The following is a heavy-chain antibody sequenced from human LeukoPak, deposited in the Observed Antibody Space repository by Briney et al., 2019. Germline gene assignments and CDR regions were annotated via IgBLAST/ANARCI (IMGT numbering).Heavy chain of an antibody. J-gene: IGHJ4*02. Sequence: PGGSLRLSCAASGFTFSNYAMSWVRQAPGKGLEWVSAISGSGGSTYYADSVKGRFTISRDNSKNTLYLQMNSLRAEDTAIYYCAKGGYDSSGYYFDYWGQGTLVAVSS. V-gene: IGHV3-23*01. CDR2: ISGSGGST. D-gene: IGHD3-22*01. CDR1: GFTFSNYA. CDR3: AKGGYDSSGYYFDY.